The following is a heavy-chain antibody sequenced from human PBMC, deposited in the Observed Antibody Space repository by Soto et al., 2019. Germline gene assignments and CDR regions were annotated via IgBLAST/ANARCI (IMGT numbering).Heavy chain of an antibody. CDR2: IYSGGST. CDR1: GFTVSSNY. J-gene: IGHJ3*02. Sequence: WGSLRLSCAASGFTVSSNYMIWVRQSPVRWLEWVSVIYSGGSTYYADSVKGRFTISRDNSKNTLYLQMNSLRAEDTAVYYCARAVYGSGSYYNGADAFDIWGQGTMVTVSS. D-gene: IGHD3-10*01. CDR3: ARAVYGSGSYYNGADAFDI. V-gene: IGHV3-53*01.